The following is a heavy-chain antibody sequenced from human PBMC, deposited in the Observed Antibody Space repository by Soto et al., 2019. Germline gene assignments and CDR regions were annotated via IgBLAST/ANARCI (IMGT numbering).Heavy chain of an antibody. J-gene: IGHJ6*02. CDR2: ISSDGTT. CDR1: GFSFSRHA. V-gene: IGHV3-23*01. D-gene: IGHD2-15*01. CDR3: AKLGYCSGGTCYLDYYYGVDV. Sequence: EVQLLESGGGLVQPGGSLRLSCAASGFSFSRHAMSWVRQAPGKGLEWVSTISSDGTTYYADSVKGRFTISRDNSKNTQSLQMNILGAEDTAVYYCAKLGYCSGGTCYLDYYYGVDVWGQGTTVTVSS.